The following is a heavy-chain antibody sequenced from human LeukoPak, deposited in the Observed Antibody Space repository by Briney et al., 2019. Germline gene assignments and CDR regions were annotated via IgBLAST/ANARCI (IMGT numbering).Heavy chain of an antibody. J-gene: IGHJ4*02. V-gene: IGHV3-11*01. CDR1: GFTFSDYY. CDR2: ISSSGSTI. CDR3: ARVDILTGYYYFDY. Sequence: GGSLRLSCAASGFTFSDYYMGWIRQAPGKGLEWVSYISSSGSTIYYADSVKGRFTISRDNAKNSLYLQMNSLRAEDTAVYYCARVDILTGYYYFDYWGQGTLVTVSS. D-gene: IGHD3-9*01.